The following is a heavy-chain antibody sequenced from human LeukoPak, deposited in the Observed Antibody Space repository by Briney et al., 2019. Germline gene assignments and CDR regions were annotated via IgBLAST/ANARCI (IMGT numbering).Heavy chain of an antibody. J-gene: IGHJ4*02. CDR1: GGSISSYY. Sequence: SETLSLTCTVSGGSISSYYWSWIRQPPGKGLEWIGYIYYSGSTNYNPSLKSRVTVSVDTSKNQFSLKLSSVTAADTAVYYCARHSWGAPYYFDYWGQGTLVTVSS. CDR3: ARHSWGAPYYFDY. D-gene: IGHD3-16*01. V-gene: IGHV4-59*08. CDR2: IYYSGST.